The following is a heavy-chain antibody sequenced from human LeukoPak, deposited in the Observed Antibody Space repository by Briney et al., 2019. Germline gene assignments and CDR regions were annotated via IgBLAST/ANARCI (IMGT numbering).Heavy chain of an antibody. CDR3: AKNYYGSGSYYKGFDY. CDR2: ISGSGGST. D-gene: IGHD3-10*01. CDR1: GFTFSNYA. V-gene: IGHV3-23*01. Sequence: GGSLRLSCAASGFTFSNYAMSWVRQAPGKGLEWVSAISGSGGSTYYENSVKGRFTISRDNSTNTLYMQMNSLRAEDTAVYYCAKNYYGSGSYYKGFDYWGQGTLVTVSS. J-gene: IGHJ4*02.